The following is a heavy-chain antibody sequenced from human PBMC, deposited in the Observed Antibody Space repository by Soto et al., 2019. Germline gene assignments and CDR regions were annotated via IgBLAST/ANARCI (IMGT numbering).Heavy chain of an antibody. D-gene: IGHD6-25*01. CDR3: AKNTGYGSGEFDS. V-gene: IGHV3-23*01. J-gene: IGHJ4*02. CDR2: ISGSGGST. CDR1: GFTFSSYA. Sequence: EVQLLESGGGLVQPGGSLRLSCAASGFTFSSYAMSWVRQAPGKGLEWVSAISGSGGSTYYADSVKGRFTISRDNSKNTMYLKMNSLGDEDTAVYYFAKNTGYGSGEFDSWGQGTLVTVSS.